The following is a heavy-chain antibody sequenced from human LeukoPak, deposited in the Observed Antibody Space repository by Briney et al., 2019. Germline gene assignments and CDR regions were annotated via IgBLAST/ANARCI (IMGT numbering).Heavy chain of an antibody. V-gene: IGHV3-66*01. D-gene: IGHD6-13*01. J-gene: IGHJ1*01. CDR2: FYSGGST. Sequence: GGSLRLSCAASGFTFITYWMTWVRQAPGKGLEWVSVFYSGGSTRYADSVKGRFTISRDNSKNTLYLQLNSLRAEDTAVYFCASSSWSSEYFHYWGQGTLVTVSS. CDR3: ASSSWSSEYFHY. CDR1: GFTFITYW.